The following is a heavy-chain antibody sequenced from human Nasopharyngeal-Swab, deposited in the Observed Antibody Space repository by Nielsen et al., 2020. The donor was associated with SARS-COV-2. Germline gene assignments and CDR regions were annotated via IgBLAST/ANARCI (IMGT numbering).Heavy chain of an antibody. CDR2: ISYDGSNK. D-gene: IGHD3-10*01. CDR3: AKQGPEMTRGVNNYLDY. CDR1: GFTSSSYG. J-gene: IGHJ4*02. V-gene: IGHV3-30*18. Sequence: GGSLRLSCAASGFTSSSYGMHWVRQAPGKGLEWVAVISYDGSNKYYADSVKGRFTISRDNSKNTLYLQMNSLRAEDTAVYYCAKQGPEMTRGVNNYLDYWGQGTLVTVSS.